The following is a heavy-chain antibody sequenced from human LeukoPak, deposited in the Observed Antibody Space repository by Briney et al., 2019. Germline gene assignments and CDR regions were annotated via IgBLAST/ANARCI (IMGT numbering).Heavy chain of an antibody. D-gene: IGHD2-2*01. Sequence: GESLKISCKGSGYSFTSYWVGWVRQMPGKGLEWMGIIYPGGSDTRYCPAFQGQVTISADKSIRTAYLQWSSLRASDTAMYYCARHDQLLSLVDYWGQGTLVTVSS. J-gene: IGHJ4*02. CDR1: GYSFTSYW. V-gene: IGHV5-51*01. CDR2: IYPGGSDT. CDR3: ARHDQLLSLVDY.